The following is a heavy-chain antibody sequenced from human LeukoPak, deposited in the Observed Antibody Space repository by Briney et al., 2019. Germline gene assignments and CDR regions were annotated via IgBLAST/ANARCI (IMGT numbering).Heavy chain of an antibody. Sequence: GRSLRLSCAASGFTFSSYGMHWVRQAPGKGLEWVAVISYDGSNKYYADSVKGRFTISRDNSKNTLYLQMNSLRAEDTAVYYCAKDISWFGELALDDGMDVWGQGTTVTVSS. CDR1: GFTFSSYG. CDR2: ISYDGSNK. D-gene: IGHD3-10*01. CDR3: AKDISWFGELALDDGMDV. J-gene: IGHJ6*02. V-gene: IGHV3-30*18.